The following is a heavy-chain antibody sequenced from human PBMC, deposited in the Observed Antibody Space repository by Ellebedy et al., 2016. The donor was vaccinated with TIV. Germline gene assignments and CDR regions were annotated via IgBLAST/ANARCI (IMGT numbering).Heavy chain of an antibody. CDR2: IIPIFGTA. Sequence: AASVKVSCKASGGTFSSYAISWVRQAPGQGLEWMGGIIPIFGTANYAQKFQGRVTITADESTSTAYMELSSLRSEDTAVYYCAAEERTVSYGMDVWGQGTTVTVSS. V-gene: IGHV1-69*13. D-gene: IGHD5/OR15-5a*01. CDR3: AAEERTVSYGMDV. CDR1: GGTFSSYA. J-gene: IGHJ6*02.